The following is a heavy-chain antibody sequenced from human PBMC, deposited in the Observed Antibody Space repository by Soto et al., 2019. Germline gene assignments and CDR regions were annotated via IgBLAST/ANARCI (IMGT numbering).Heavy chain of an antibody. V-gene: IGHV1-3*01. Sequence: LVRLSCKGSGYTFSSHAMHWDRQTPGQRLEWMGWINAGNGNTKYSQKFQGRVTITRDTSASTAYMELSSLRSEDTAVYYCARQPPAIVAPEEHYDYWGQGTLVTVSS. J-gene: IGHJ4*02. D-gene: IGHD5-12*01. CDR3: ARQPPAIVAPEEHYDY. CDR1: GYTFSSHA. CDR2: INAGNGNT.